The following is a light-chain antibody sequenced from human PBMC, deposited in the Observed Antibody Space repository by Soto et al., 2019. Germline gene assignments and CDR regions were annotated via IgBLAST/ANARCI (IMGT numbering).Light chain of an antibody. CDR3: QQYDNWPPYT. CDR2: GAS. Sequence: EIVMTQSPATLSVSPGERATLSCWASQSVGTNLAWYQQKPGQTPRLLIYGASTRATGIPARFSGSRSGTEFTLTISSLQSEDFAVYYCQQYDNWPPYTFGQGTKVEIK. J-gene: IGKJ2*01. CDR1: QSVGTN. V-gene: IGKV3-15*01.